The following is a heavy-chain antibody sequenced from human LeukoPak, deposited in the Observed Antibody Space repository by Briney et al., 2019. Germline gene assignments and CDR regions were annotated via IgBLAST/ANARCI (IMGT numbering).Heavy chain of an antibody. D-gene: IGHD3-16*01. CDR3: ARATGGVSFDY. Sequence: SETLSLTCTVSDGSISSIAYYWGWIRQSPGKGLEWIGNIYSSGSTYYNPSLMSRVTISADRSKNQFSLKLSSVTAADTAVYYCARATGGVSFDYWGQGTLVTVSS. J-gene: IGHJ4*02. CDR1: DGSISSIAYY. V-gene: IGHV4-39*07. CDR2: IYSSGST.